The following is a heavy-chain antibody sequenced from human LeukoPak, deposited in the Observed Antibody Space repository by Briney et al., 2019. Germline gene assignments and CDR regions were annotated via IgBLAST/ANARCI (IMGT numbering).Heavy chain of an antibody. CDR1: GDSVSSDSAA. CDR3: ARDGPGNFDS. D-gene: IGHD1-26*01. Sequence: SQTLSLTCAISGDSVSSDSAAWNWIRQSPSRGLEWLGRTYYRSQWYNDYALSVKSRVTINPDTSKNQFSLHLNSVTPEDTAVYYCARDGPGNFDSWGQGTLATVSS. J-gene: IGHJ4*02. CDR2: TYYRSQWYN. V-gene: IGHV6-1*01.